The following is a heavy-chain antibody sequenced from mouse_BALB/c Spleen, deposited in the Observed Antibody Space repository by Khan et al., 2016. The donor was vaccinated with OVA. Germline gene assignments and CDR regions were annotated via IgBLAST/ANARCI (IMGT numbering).Heavy chain of an antibody. Sequence: QVQLQQPGAELVRPGASMKLSCKASGYTFTSYWMNWVRQRPGQGLDWIGKINPSDSETHYNQMFKDKATLTVDKSSGTAYMQLSSLTSEDSAVYYCARREKYGYDPSWFAYWGQGTLVTVSA. J-gene: IGHJ3*01. CDR1: GYTFTSYW. CDR2: INPSDSET. D-gene: IGHD2-2*01. CDR3: ARREKYGYDPSWFAY. V-gene: IGHV1-61*01.